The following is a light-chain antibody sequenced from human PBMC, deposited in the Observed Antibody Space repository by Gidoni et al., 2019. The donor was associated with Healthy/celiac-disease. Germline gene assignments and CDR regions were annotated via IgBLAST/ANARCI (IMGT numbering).Light chain of an antibody. J-gene: IGKJ4*01. CDR3: QQSYSTPLT. Sequence: DIQMTQSPSSLSSSVGDRVTLTCRASQCITSYLNWYQQKPGKAPKLLIYAASSLQSGVPSRLSGSGSGTDVTLTISRLLPEDFATYYCQQSYSTPLTFGGGTKVEIK. CDR1: QCITSY. V-gene: IGKV1-39*01. CDR2: AAS.